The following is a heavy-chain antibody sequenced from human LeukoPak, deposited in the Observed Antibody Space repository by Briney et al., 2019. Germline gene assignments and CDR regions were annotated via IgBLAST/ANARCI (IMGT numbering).Heavy chain of an antibody. J-gene: IGHJ3*01. V-gene: IGHV4-59*01. CDR2: ISYSGGT. CDR1: GGYY. D-gene: IGHD2-21*02. CDR3: ARSPKIVAVTGIQLRAFDV. Sequence: SETLSLTCTVSGGYYWSWIRQPPGKGLEWIGYISYSGGTNYNPSLKSRVTISVDTSKNQFSLKLTSVTAADTAVYYCARSPKIVAVTGIQLRAFDVWGQGTMVTVSS.